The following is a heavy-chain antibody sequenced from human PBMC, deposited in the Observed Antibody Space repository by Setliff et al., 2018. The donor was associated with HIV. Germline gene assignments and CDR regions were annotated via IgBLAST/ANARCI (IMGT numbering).Heavy chain of an antibody. J-gene: IGHJ4*02. V-gene: IGHV1-3*01. CDR3: ARVGNNRLQFFDH. Sequence: GASVKVSCKTSGYTFKSYDINWVRQAPGQRPEWMARINAGNGNREYSPKFQGRVTITADTSASTMYMELSSLRSEDKAVYYCARVGNNRLQFFDHWGQGTLVTVSS. CDR2: INAGNGNR. CDR1: GYTFKSYD. D-gene: IGHD5-12*01.